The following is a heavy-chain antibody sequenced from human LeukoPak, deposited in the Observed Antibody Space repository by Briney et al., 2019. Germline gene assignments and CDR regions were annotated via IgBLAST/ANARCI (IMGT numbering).Heavy chain of an antibody. V-gene: IGHV1-8*03. CDR1: GDTFTSYD. J-gene: IGHJ3*02. CDR2: MNPNSGNT. CDR3: ARGHYYDSSGGPDAFDI. D-gene: IGHD3-22*01. Sequence: ASVKVSCKAPGDTFTSYDINWVRQATGQGLEWMGWMNPNSGNTGYAQKFQGRVTITRNTSISTAYMELSSLRSEDTAVYYCARGHYYDSSGGPDAFDIWGQGTMVTVSS.